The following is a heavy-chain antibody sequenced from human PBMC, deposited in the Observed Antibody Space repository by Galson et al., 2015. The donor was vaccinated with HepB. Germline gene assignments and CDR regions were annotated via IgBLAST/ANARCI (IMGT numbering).Heavy chain of an antibody. V-gene: IGHV1-3*01. CDR1: GYIFTSYR. J-gene: IGHJ4*02. CDR3: ARDLNVLYFDC. D-gene: IGHD3-16*01. Sequence: SVKVSCKASGYIFTSYRIHWVRQAPGQRLEWMGWINAGSGNTKYSENFQGRVTFTRDTSANTAYMELSSLRSEDSAMYYCARDLNVLYFDCWGQGTLVIVS. CDR2: INAGSGNT.